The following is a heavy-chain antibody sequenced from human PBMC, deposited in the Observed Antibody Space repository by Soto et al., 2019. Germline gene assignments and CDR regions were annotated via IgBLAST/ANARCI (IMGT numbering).Heavy chain of an antibody. D-gene: IGHD1-1*01. CDR1: GGSISSSSYY. Sequence: SETLSLTCTVSGGSISSSSYYWGWIRQPPGKGLEWIGSIYYSGSTYYNPSLKSRVTISVDTSKNQFSLKLSSVTAADTAVYYCARLLKLDYNWFDPWGQGTLVTVSS. J-gene: IGHJ5*02. CDR3: ARLLKLDYNWFDP. CDR2: IYYSGST. V-gene: IGHV4-39*01.